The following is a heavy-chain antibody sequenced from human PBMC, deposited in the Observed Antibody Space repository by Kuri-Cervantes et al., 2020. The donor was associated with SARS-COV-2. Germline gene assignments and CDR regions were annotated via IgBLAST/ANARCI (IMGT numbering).Heavy chain of an antibody. CDR1: GFTFSSYS. CDR3: ARGRRYYYDSSGRGWYFDL. J-gene: IGHJ2*01. Sequence: GGSLRLSCAASGFTFSSYSMNWVRQAPGKGLEWVSGISWNSGSIGYADSVKGRFTISRDNAKNTLYLQMNSLRAEDTAVYYCARGRRYYYDSSGRGWYFDLWGRGTLVTVSS. D-gene: IGHD3-22*01. CDR2: ISWNSGSI. V-gene: IGHV3-74*01.